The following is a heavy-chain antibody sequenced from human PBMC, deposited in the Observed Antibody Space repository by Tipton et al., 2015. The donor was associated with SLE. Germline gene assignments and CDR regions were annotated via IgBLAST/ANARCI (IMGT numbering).Heavy chain of an antibody. Sequence: TLSLTCTVSGGSISSYYWSWIRQPPGKGLEWIGYIYYSGSTNYNPSLKSRVTISVDTSKNQFSLKLSSVTAADTAVYYCARVGSGVDYWGRGTLVTVSS. V-gene: IGHV4-59*01. J-gene: IGHJ4*02. CDR2: IYYSGST. CDR3: ARVGSGVDY. CDR1: GGSISSYY. D-gene: IGHD3-10*01.